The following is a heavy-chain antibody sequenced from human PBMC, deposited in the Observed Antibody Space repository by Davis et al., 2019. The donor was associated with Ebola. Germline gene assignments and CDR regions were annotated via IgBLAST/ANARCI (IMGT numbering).Heavy chain of an antibody. CDR3: ARARRNYDVLTGSYDPDYFDY. CDR1: GGSISSHY. V-gene: IGHV4-59*11. CDR2: IYYSGST. D-gene: IGHD3-9*01. J-gene: IGHJ4*02. Sequence: PSETLSLTCTVSGGSISSHYWSWIRQPPGRGLEWIGYIYYSGSTDYNPSLKSRVTISVDTSKNQFSLKLSSVTAADTAVYYCARARRNYDVLTGSYDPDYFDYWGQGTLVTVSS.